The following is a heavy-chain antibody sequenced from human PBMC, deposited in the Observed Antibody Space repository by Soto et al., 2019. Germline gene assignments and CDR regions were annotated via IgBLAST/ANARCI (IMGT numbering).Heavy chain of an antibody. J-gene: IGHJ6*02. Sequence: PSETLSLTCTVSGGSVSSGSYYWSWIRQPPGKGLEWIGYIYYSGSTNYNPSLKSRVTISVDTSKNQFSLKLSSVTAADTAVYYCARDGGYCSGGCYYYGMDVWGQGTTVTVSS. D-gene: IGHD2-15*01. CDR1: GGSVSSGSYY. V-gene: IGHV4-61*01. CDR3: ARDGGYCSGGCYYYGMDV. CDR2: IYYSGST.